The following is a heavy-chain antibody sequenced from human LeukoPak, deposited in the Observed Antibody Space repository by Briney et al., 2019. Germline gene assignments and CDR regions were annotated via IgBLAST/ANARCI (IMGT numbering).Heavy chain of an antibody. CDR3: ARLASSGWSHCDY. CDR1: GGSISGYY. V-gene: IGHV4-59*08. CDR2: IYYSGST. D-gene: IGHD6-19*01. Sequence: PSETLSLTCTVSGGSISGYYWSWIRQPPGKGPEWIGYIYYSGSTNYNPSLKRRVTISVDTSKNQFSLKMNSVTAADTAVYYCARLASSGWSHCDYWGQGTLVTVSS. J-gene: IGHJ4*02.